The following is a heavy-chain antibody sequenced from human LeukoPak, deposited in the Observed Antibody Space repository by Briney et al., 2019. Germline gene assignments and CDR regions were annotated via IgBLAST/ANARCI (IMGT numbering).Heavy chain of an antibody. V-gene: IGHV3-53*01. CDR1: GFTFSTYP. J-gene: IGHJ4*02. Sequence: PGGSLRLSCAASGFTFSTYPMNWVRQAPGKGLEWVSILYSGGSTYYADSVKGRFTISRDNSKNTLYLQMNSLRAEDTAVYYCARDGSYLDYWGQGTLVTVSS. CDR3: ARDGSYLDY. CDR2: LYSGGST.